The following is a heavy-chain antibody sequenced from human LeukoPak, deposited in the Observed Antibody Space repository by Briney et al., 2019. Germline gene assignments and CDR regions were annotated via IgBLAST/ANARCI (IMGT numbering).Heavy chain of an antibody. CDR3: ARDVTTMVREGDAFDI. D-gene: IGHD3-10*01. V-gene: IGHV3-66*01. CDR1: GFTVSSNY. J-gene: IGHJ3*02. CDR2: IYSGGST. Sequence: GGSLRLSCAASGFTVSSNYMSWVRQAPGKGLEWVSVIYSGGSTYYADSVKGRFTISRDNSKNTLYLQMNSLRAEDTAVYHCARDVTTMVREGDAFDIWGQGTMVTVSS.